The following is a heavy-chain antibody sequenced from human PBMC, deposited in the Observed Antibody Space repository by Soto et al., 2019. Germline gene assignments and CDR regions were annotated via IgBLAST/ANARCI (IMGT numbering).Heavy chain of an antibody. CDR2: ISRDGSVR. CDR1: GFTFSNYG. CDR3: AKEYCGGHCSSDYFDY. J-gene: IGHJ4*02. Sequence: QVQLVECGGGVVQPGMSLRLSCAASGFTFSNYGIHWVRQAPGNGLEWVAVISRDGSVRYYADSVKGRFTISRDNSKNTLYLQVNNLRPEDTAVYYCAKEYCGGHCSSDYFDYWGQGTLVTVSS. D-gene: IGHD2-21*01. V-gene: IGHV3-30*18.